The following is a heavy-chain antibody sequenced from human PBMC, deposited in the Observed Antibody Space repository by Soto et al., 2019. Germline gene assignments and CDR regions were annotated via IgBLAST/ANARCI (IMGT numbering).Heavy chain of an antibody. CDR1: GFTFSSYG. CDR3: ARGGIQRGGWYSSSWYFAY. Sequence: QVQLVESGGGVVQPGGSLRLSCAASGFTFSSYGMHWVRQAPGKGLEWVAVIWYDGSNKYYADSVKGRFTISRDNSKHTLRLQMTSLRAEDTAVYYCARGGIQRGGWYSSSWYFAYWGQATLVTVSS. CDR2: IWYDGSNK. J-gene: IGHJ4*02. V-gene: IGHV3-33*01. D-gene: IGHD6-13*01.